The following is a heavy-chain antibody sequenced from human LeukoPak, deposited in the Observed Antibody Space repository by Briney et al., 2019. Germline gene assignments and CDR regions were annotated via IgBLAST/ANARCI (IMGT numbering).Heavy chain of an antibody. CDR2: ISAYNGNT. CDR1: GYTFTSYG. Sequence: ASVKVSCKASGYTFTSYGISWVRQAPGQGLEWMGWISAYNGNTNYAQKLQGRVTMTTDTSTSTAYMELRGLRSDDTAVYYCARDFRKSTIFGVVIPFDYWGQGTLVTVSS. CDR3: ARDFRKSTIFGVVIPFDY. V-gene: IGHV1-18*01. J-gene: IGHJ4*02. D-gene: IGHD3-3*01.